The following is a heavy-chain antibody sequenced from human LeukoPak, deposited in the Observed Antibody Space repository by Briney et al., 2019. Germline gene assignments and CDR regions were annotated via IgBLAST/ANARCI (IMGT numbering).Heavy chain of an antibody. CDR2: IDYSGST. J-gene: IGHJ4*02. V-gene: IGHV4-39*01. Sequence: PSETLSLTCTVSGGSISRSSYYWGWIRQPPGKGLEWIGTIDYSGSTYYNSSLKSRVTISIDTSKNQFSLKLSSVTAADTAVYYCARRSSGSSLDYWGQGTLVTVSS. CDR3: ARRSSGSSLDY. CDR1: GGSISRSSYY. D-gene: IGHD6-6*01.